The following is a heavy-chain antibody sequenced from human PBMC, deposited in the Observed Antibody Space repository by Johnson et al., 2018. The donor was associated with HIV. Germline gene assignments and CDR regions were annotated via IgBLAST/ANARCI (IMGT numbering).Heavy chain of an antibody. D-gene: IGHD4/OR15-4a*01. Sequence: VQLVESGGGVVQPGRSLRLSCAASGFTFSSYWMSWVRQAPGKGLEWVANIKQDGSEKYYVDSVKGRFTISRDNAKNSLYLQMNSLRAEDTAVYYCARDLRWSYDAFDICGQGTMVTVSS. CDR1: GFTFSSYW. CDR2: IKQDGSEK. CDR3: ARDLRWSYDAFDI. J-gene: IGHJ3*02. V-gene: IGHV3-7*05.